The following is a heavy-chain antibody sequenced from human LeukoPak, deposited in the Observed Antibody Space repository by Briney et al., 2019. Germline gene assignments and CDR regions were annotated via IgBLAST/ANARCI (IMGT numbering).Heavy chain of an antibody. CDR2: IGTAGDT. D-gene: IGHD3-10*01. Sequence: GGSLRLSCAASGFTFSSYDMHWVRQATGKGLEWVSAIGTAGDTYYPGSVKGRFTISRENAKNSLYLQMNSLRAGDTAVYYCARDSRVSHGMDVWGQGTTVTVSS. CDR3: ARDSRVSHGMDV. CDR1: GFTFSSYD. J-gene: IGHJ6*02. V-gene: IGHV3-13*01.